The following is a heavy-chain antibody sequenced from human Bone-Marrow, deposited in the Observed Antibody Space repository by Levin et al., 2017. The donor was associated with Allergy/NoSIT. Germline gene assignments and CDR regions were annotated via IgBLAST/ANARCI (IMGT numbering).Heavy chain of an antibody. CDR3: ARDNGLQVWFDP. V-gene: IGHV4-39*07. D-gene: IGHD3/OR15-3a*01. J-gene: IGHJ5*02. CDR1: GGSISSSSYY. CDR2: IYYSGST. Sequence: PSETLSLTCTVSGGSISSSSYYWGWIRQPPGKGLEWNGSIYYSGSTYYNPTLKSPVTISVDTSKNQFSLKLSSVADADTAVYYCARDNGLQVWFDPWGQGTLVTVSS.